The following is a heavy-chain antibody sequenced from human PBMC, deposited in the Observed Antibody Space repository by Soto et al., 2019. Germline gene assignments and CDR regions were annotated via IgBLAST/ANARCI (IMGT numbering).Heavy chain of an antibody. CDR1: GDSIISSNYY. CDR2: ISYSGST. CDR3: TRRFFFGSGKYGVDV. Sequence: PSETLSLTCTVSGDSIISSNYYWGWIRQPPGKGLEWIGTISYSGSTYYNPSLNGRVTISVDTSKNQFSLKLRSLTAADTAVYYCTRRFFFGSGKYGVDVWGQGTMVTVSS. D-gene: IGHD3-10*01. J-gene: IGHJ6*02. V-gene: IGHV4-39*01.